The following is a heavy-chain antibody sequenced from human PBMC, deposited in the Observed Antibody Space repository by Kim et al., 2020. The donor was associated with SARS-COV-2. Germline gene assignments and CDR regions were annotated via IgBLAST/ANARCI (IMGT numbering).Heavy chain of an antibody. CDR3: TRDLVPGGADY. V-gene: IGHV3-9*01. D-gene: IGHD6-6*01. CDR1: GFKFERFA. J-gene: IGHJ4*02. Sequence: GGSLRLSCEMSGFKFERFAVHWVRQPPGKGLEWVSGLSLDSDRIGYADSVKGRFIVSRDKAKDTLYLQMDSLRIEDTAFYYCTRDLVPGGADYWGQGTLVTVSS. CDR2: LSLDSDRI.